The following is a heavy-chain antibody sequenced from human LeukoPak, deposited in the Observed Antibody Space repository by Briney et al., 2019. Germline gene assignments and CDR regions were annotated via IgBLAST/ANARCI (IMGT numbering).Heavy chain of an antibody. CDR3: ARDLGEHIVVLTATSPFDY. CDR2: ISAYNGNT. Sequence: ASVKVSCKASGYTFTGYGISWVRQAPGQGLEWKGWISAYNGNTNYAPKLQGRVTMTTDTSTSTAYMELRSLRSDDTAVYYCARDLGEHIVVLTATSPFDYWGQGTLVAVSS. J-gene: IGHJ4*02. V-gene: IGHV1-18*01. CDR1: GYTFTGYG. D-gene: IGHD2-21*02.